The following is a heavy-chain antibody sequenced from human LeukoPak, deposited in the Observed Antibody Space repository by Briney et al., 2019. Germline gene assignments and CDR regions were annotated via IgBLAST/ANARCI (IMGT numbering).Heavy chain of an antibody. CDR3: ARDGRITMVRGVSGARRNDY. J-gene: IGHJ4*02. Sequence: SETLSLTCAVYGGSFSGYYWSWIRQPPGKGLEWIGEINHSGSTNYNPSLKSRVTISVDTSKNQFSLKLSSVTAADTAVYYCARDGRITMVRGVSGARRNDYWGQGTLVTVSS. D-gene: IGHD3-10*01. CDR1: GGSFSGYY. CDR2: INHSGST. V-gene: IGHV4-34*01.